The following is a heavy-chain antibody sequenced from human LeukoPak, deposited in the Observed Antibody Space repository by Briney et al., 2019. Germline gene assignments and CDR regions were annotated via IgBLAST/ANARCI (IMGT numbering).Heavy chain of an antibody. V-gene: IGHV2-70*11. CDR2: IDWDDDK. J-gene: IGHJ6*03. CDR1: GFSLSIDGMS. D-gene: IGHD3-10*01. CDR3: ARVQMIRGSIGDYSYYMDV. Sequence: SGPTLVKPTQTLTPTCTFSGFSLSIDGMSVSWIRQPPGKALEWLARIDWDDDKYYSTSLKTRLTISKDTSKNHVVLTMTDVDPVDTGTYYCARVQMIRGSIGDYSYYMDVWGKGTTVTVSS.